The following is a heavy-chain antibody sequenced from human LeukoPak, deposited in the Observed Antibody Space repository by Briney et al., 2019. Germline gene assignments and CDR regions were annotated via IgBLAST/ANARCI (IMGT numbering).Heavy chain of an antibody. J-gene: IGHJ4*02. D-gene: IGHD2-8*01. CDR2: IGSGGSR. CDR1: GFTLSSYT. Sequence: GWSLRLSCAASGFTLSSYTIGWVRHAPAKGLESVSTIGSGGSRYYPDSMTGRFTISRDNSKNTLYLQMNRLRGEDKAVYYCAKGGVMGARETDYWGQGTLVTVSS. V-gene: IGHV3-23*01. CDR3: AKGGVMGARETDY.